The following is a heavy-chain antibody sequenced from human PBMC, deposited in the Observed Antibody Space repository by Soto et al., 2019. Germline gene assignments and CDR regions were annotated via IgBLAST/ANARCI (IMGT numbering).Heavy chain of an antibody. V-gene: IGHV4-39*07. CDR1: GGSISSSSYY. Sequence: SETLSLTCTVSGGSISSSSYYWGWIRQPPGKGLEWIGSIYYSGSTNYNPSLKSRVTISVDTSKNQFSLKLSSVTAADTAVYYCARYSGSYSVGRLDYWGQGTLVTVSS. J-gene: IGHJ4*02. D-gene: IGHD1-26*01. CDR2: IYYSGST. CDR3: ARYSGSYSVGRLDY.